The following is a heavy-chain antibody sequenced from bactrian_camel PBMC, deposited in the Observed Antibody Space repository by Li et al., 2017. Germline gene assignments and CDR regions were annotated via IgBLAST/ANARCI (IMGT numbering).Heavy chain of an antibody. Sequence: VQLVESGGGSVQPGGSLRLSCAASGFVFSAYSMSWVRQAPGKGVEWVSGIHSNGRITTYSDSVKGRFTITHDIAKRTAYLQMDSLKPEDSGMYICAAELRPDYVLQVRNILRPNGYNRWGRGTQVTVSS. J-gene: IGHJ4*01. CDR3: AAELRPDYVLQVRNILRPNGYNR. CDR1: GFVFSAYS. CDR2: IHSNGRIT. D-gene: IGHD4*01. V-gene: IGHV3S40*01.